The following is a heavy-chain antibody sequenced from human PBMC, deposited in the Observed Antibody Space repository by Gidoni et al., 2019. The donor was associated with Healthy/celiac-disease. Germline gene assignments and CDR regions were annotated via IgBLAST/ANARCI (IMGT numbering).Heavy chain of an antibody. Sequence: EVLLLESGGGLVQPGGSLRLSCAASGFTFRSSAMCWVRQAPGKGLGWFTIISGSGDNTYHAYSGKVRFTSSRDNSKNTLYLQMNSLKAEDTAFYYCAKDEKYCGGVGCVIYWGQGTLVTVSS. J-gene: IGHJ4*02. CDR2: ISGSGDNT. CDR1: GFTFRSSA. V-gene: IGHV3-23*01. CDR3: AKDEKYCGGVGCVIY. D-gene: IGHD2-21*01.